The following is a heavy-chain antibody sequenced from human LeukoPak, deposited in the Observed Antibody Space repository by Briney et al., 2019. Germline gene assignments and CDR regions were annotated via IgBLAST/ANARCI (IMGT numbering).Heavy chain of an antibody. Sequence: AGGSLRLSCAASGFPFSSYAMSWVRQAPGKGLEWVSAISGSGGSTYYADSVKGRFTISRDNAKNSLYLQMNSLRDEDTAVYYCASFGSGSNLDAFDIWGQGTMVTVST. D-gene: IGHD3-10*01. CDR3: ASFGSGSNLDAFDI. V-gene: IGHV3-23*01. CDR1: GFPFSSYA. CDR2: ISGSGGST. J-gene: IGHJ3*02.